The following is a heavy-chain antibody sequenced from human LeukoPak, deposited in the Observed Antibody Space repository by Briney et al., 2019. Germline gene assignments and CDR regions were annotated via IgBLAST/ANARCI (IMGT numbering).Heavy chain of an antibody. CDR3: ARDEGGGYVKWRYYGMDV. Sequence: GGSLRLSCSASGFTFSSYSMNWVRQAPGKGLEWVSSISSSSSYIYYADSVKGRFTISRDNAKNSLYLQMNSLRAEDTAVYYCARDEGGGYVKWRYYGMDVWGQGTLVTVSS. CDR2: ISSSSSYI. V-gene: IGHV3-21*01. CDR1: GFTFSSYS. J-gene: IGHJ6*02. D-gene: IGHD5-12*01.